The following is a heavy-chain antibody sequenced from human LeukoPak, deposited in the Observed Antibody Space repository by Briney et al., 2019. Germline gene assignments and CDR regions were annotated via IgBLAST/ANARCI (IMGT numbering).Heavy chain of an antibody. CDR2: INHSGST. Sequence: PSETLSLTCAVYGGSFSGYYWSWIRQPPGKGLEWIGEINHSGSTNYNPSLKSRVTISVDTSKNQFSLKLSSVTAADTAVYYCARHGGDYGGNPPKGIDYWGQGTLVTVSS. CDR3: ARHGGDYGGNPPKGIDY. J-gene: IGHJ4*02. CDR1: GGSFSGYY. D-gene: IGHD4-23*01. V-gene: IGHV4-34*01.